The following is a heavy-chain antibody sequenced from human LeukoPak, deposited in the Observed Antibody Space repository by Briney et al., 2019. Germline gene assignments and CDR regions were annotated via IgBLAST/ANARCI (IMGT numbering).Heavy chain of an antibody. CDR2: IWYDGSNK. Sequence: GGSLRLSCAASGFTFSSYGMHWVRQAPGKGLEWVAVIWYDGSNKYYAGSVKGRFTISRDNSKNTLYLQMNSLRAEDTAVYYCARDRWMATTLNYYYYYGMDVWGQGTTVTVSS. CDR1: GFTFSSYG. J-gene: IGHJ6*02. V-gene: IGHV3-33*01. CDR3: ARDRWMATTLNYYYYYGMDV. D-gene: IGHD5-24*01.